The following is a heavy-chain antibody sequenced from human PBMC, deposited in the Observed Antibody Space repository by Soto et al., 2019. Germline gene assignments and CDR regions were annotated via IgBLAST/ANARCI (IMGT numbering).Heavy chain of an antibody. V-gene: IGHV4-59*11. D-gene: IGHD4-17*01. CDR2: IYYGGST. Sequence: SETLSLTCTVSGASISGHHWIWIRQPPGKGLDYIGYIYYGGSTHYNPSLKSRVTISIDTSKNQLSLKLNSVTVADTAVYYCARLSATVALDYWGQGTLVTVSS. CDR3: ARLSATVALDY. CDR1: GASISGHH. J-gene: IGHJ4*02.